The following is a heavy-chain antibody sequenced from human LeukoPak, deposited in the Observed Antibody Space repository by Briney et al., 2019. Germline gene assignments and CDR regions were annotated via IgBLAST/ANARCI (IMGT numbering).Heavy chain of an antibody. V-gene: IGHV3-48*04. CDR2: ISSSNGAV. CDR1: GFTFSSYT. J-gene: IGHJ6*02. Sequence: GGSLRLSCAASGFTFSSYTMNWVRQAPGKGLEWVSYISSSNGAVYYADSVKGRFTISRDNAKNSLYLQMNSLRAEDTAVYYCALVAPYYYAMDVWGQGTTVTVSS. D-gene: IGHD3-9*01. CDR3: ALVAPYYYAMDV.